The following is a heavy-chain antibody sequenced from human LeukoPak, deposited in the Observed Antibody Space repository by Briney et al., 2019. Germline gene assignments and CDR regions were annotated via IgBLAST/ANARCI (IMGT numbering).Heavy chain of an antibody. Sequence: GGSLRLSCAASGFTFSSYWMHWVRQAPGKGLMWVSRINSDGSRTTYADSVRGRFTISRDNAKSTLYLQMNSLRAEDTAVYYCARVRDDYTYFDCWGQGTLITVSS. V-gene: IGHV3-74*01. CDR3: ARVRDDYTYFDC. J-gene: IGHJ4*02. CDR1: GFTFSSYW. CDR2: INSDGSRT. D-gene: IGHD4-11*01.